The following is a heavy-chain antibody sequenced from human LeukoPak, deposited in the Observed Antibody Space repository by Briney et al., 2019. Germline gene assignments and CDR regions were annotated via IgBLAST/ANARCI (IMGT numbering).Heavy chain of an antibody. CDR2: INPNSGGT. CDR1: GYTFTGYY. D-gene: IGHD3-16*01. Sequence: ASVKVSCKASGYTFTGYYMHWVRQAPGQGLEWMGWINPNSGGTNYAQKFQGWVTMTRDTSISTAYMELSRLRSDDTAVYYCARAPLAEGGVIDYWGQGTLVTVSS. CDR3: ARAPLAEGGVIDY. J-gene: IGHJ4*02. V-gene: IGHV1-2*04.